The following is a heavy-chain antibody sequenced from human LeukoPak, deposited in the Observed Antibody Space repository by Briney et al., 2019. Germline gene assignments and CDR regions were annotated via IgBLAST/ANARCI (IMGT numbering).Heavy chain of an antibody. V-gene: IGHV3-7*01. D-gene: IGHD1-26*01. CDR2: IKQDGSES. CDR1: GFMFRSFE. J-gene: IGHJ4*02. CDR3: ARVGAWDLQRVFDH. Sequence: GGSLRLSCAASGFMFRSFEMYWVRQAPGQGLEWVANIKQDGSESYYVDSVKGRFTISRDNAKQSLYLDMDSLRVEDTAVYYCARVGAWDLQRVFDHWGQGALVTVSS.